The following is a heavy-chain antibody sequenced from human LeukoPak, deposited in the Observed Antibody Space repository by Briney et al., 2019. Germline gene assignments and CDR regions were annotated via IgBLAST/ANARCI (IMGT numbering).Heavy chain of an antibody. CDR3: TRDVRDGYNIVDY. CDR2: IRSKANSYAT. Sequence: GGSLRLSCAASGFTFSGSTMHWVRHASGKGREWVGRIRSKANSYATAYAASAKGRFTISRDDSKNTAYLQMNSLKTEDTAVYYCTRDVRDGYNIVDYWGQGTLVTVSS. J-gene: IGHJ4*02. V-gene: IGHV3-73*01. CDR1: GFTFSGST. D-gene: IGHD5-24*01.